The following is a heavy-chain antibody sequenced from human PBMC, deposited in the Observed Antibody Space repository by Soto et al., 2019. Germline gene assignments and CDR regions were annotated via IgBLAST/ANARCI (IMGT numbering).Heavy chain of an antibody. CDR2: ISGSGGST. CDR1: GFTFSSYA. Sequence: GGSLRLSCAASGFTFSSYAMSWVRQAPGKGLEWVSAISGSGGSTYYADSVKGRFTISRDNSKNTLYLQMNSLRAEDTAVYYCAKDTDIVVVEPLINWGQGTLVTVSS. V-gene: IGHV3-23*01. J-gene: IGHJ4*02. D-gene: IGHD2-15*01. CDR3: AKDTDIVVVEPLIN.